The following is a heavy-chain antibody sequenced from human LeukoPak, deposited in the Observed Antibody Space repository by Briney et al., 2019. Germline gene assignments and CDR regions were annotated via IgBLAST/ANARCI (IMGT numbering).Heavy chain of an antibody. Sequence: GGSLRLSCAASGFTFSSYGMHWVRQARGKGLEWVAFIRYDGSNKYYADSVKGRFTISRDNSKNTLYLQMSSLRAEDTAVYYCAKEGLLDYYYYYMDVWGKGTTVTISS. V-gene: IGHV3-30*02. CDR3: AKEGLLDYYYYYMDV. D-gene: IGHD3-3*02. CDR2: IRYDGSNK. J-gene: IGHJ6*03. CDR1: GFTFSSYG.